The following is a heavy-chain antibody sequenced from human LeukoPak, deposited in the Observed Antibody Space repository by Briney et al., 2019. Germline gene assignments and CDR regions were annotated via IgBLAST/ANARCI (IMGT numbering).Heavy chain of an antibody. CDR1: GGSISSYY. CDR2: IYYSGST. D-gene: IGHD4-23*01. CDR3: ARHPTVVSAFDY. V-gene: IGHV4-59*08. Sequence: PSETLSLTCTVSGGSISSYYWSWIRQPPGKGLEWIGYIYYSGSTNYNPSLKSRVTISVDTSKNQSSLKLSSVTAADTAVYYCARHPTVVSAFDYWGQGTLVTVSS. J-gene: IGHJ4*02.